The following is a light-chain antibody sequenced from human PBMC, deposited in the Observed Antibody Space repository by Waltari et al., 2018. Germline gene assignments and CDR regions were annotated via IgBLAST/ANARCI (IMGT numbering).Light chain of an antibody. Sequence: DIQMTQSPSSVSASVGDRVTITCRASQPISTWLAWYQQKPGTAPKLLIYAASNLQRGVPSRFSGSGSGTYFTLTIRSLQPEDFATYYCHQANSFPVTFGGGTKVEIK. V-gene: IGKV1-12*01. CDR2: AAS. CDR1: QPISTW. J-gene: IGKJ4*01. CDR3: HQANSFPVT.